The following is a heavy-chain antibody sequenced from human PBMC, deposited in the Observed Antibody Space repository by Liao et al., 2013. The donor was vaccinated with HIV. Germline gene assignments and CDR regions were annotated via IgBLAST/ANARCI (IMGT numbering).Heavy chain of an antibody. CDR3: ARDLIAARTPGWFDP. D-gene: IGHD6-6*01. CDR2: IKHSGST. V-gene: IGHV4-34*01. Sequence: QVQLQQWGAGLLKPSETLSLTCAVYGGSFSGYYWSWIRQPPGKGLEWIGEIKHSGSTNYNPSLKSRVTISVDTSKNQFSLKLSSVTAADTAVYYCARDLIAARTPGWFDPWGQGTLVTVSS. J-gene: IGHJ5*02. CDR1: GGSFSGYY.